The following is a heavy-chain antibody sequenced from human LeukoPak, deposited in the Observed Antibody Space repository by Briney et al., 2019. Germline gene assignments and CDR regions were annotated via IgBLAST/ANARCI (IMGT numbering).Heavy chain of an antibody. V-gene: IGHV3-30*02. CDR3: AKDSAFYYIDV. Sequence: LPGGSLRLSCAASGFTFNNYGMHWVRQAPGKGLEWVAFIRYNGNNQYYADSVKGRFTISRDNSKNTLYLQMNSLKGDDTAVYYCAKDSAFYYIDVWGKGTTVTISS. D-gene: IGHD3-10*01. J-gene: IGHJ6*03. CDR1: GFTFNNYG. CDR2: IRYNGNNQ.